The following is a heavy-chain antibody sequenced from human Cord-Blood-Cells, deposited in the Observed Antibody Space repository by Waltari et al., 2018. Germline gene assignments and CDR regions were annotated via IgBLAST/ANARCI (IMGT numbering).Heavy chain of an antibody. CDR3: ARRGAARPFDY. CDR1: GGSISSSSYY. J-gene: IGHJ4*02. CDR2: IYYSGST. D-gene: IGHD6-6*01. V-gene: IGHV4-39*01. Sequence: QLQLQESGPGLVKPSETLSLTCTVSGGSISSSSYYWGWIRQPPGKGLEWIGSIYYSGSTYDNPSLKSRVTISVDTSKNQFSLKLSSVTAADTAVYYCARRGAARPFDYWGQGTLVTVSS.